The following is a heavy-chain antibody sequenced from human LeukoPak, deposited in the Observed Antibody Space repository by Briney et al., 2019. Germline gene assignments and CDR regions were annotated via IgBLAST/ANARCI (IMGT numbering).Heavy chain of an antibody. CDR2: IYPGDSDT. Sequence: GESLKISCKGSGYSFTSYWIGWVRQMPGKGLEWMGIIYPGDSDTRYSPSFQGQVTISADKSISTAYLQWSSLKASDTAMYYCARTYDTYYYGSGSYYKGDYYYGMDVWGQGTTVTVSS. D-gene: IGHD3-10*01. V-gene: IGHV5-51*01. CDR3: ARTYDTYYYGSGSYYKGDYYYGMDV. CDR1: GYSFTSYW. J-gene: IGHJ6*02.